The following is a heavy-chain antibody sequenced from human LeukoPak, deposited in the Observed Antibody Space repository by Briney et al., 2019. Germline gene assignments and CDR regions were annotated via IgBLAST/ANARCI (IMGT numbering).Heavy chain of an antibody. CDR2: ISGSGGST. CDR3: ASPYCSGGSCPNWFDP. Sequence: GGSLRLSCAASGFTFSSYAMSWVRQAPGKGLEWVSAISGSGGSTYYADSVKGRFTISRDNSKNTLYLQMNSLRAEDTAVYYCASPYCSGGSCPNWFDPWGQGTLVTVSS. CDR1: GFTFSSYA. D-gene: IGHD2-15*01. J-gene: IGHJ5*02. V-gene: IGHV3-23*01.